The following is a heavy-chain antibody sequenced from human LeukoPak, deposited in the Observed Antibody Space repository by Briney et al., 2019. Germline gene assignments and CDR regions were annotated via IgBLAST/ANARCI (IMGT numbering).Heavy chain of an antibody. J-gene: IGHJ4*02. V-gene: IGHV4-39*01. Sequence: SETLSLTCTVSGGSISSSSYQWGWLLQPPGRGLEWIGNIYFGGNTYYSPSLRYRVTVSVDTSRNQFSLQLTSVTAADTAVYYCARKSGGPFDYWGQGTLVTVSS. CDR3: ARKSGGPFDY. D-gene: IGHD3-16*01. CDR1: GGSISSSSYQ. CDR2: IYFGGNT.